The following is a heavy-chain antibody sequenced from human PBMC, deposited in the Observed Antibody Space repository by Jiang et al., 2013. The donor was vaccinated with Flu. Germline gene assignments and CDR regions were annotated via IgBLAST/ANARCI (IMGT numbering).Heavy chain of an antibody. D-gene: IGHD3-22*01. CDR2: IYPGDSDT. Sequence: IIYPGDSDTRYSPSFQGQVTISADKSISTAYLQWSSLKASDTAMYYCARSELYYYDSSGYEGGSCWFDPWGQGTLVTVSS. V-gene: IGHV5-51*01. J-gene: IGHJ5*02. CDR3: ARSELYYYDSSGYEGGSCWFDP.